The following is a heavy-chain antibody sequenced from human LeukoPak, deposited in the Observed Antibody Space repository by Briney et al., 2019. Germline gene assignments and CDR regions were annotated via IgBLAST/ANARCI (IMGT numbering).Heavy chain of an antibody. Sequence: GRSLRLSCAASGFTFSSYGMHWVRQAPGKGLEWVAVIWYDGSNKYYADSVKGRFTISRDNSRNTLYLQMNSLRAEDTAVYYCAKDRGSYYAFDYWGQGALVTVSS. V-gene: IGHV3-33*06. D-gene: IGHD1-26*01. CDR1: GFTFSSYG. J-gene: IGHJ4*02. CDR2: IWYDGSNK. CDR3: AKDRGSYYAFDY.